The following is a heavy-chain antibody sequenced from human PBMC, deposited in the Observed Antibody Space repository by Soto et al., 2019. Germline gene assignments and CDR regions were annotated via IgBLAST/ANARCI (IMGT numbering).Heavy chain of an antibody. J-gene: IGHJ6*02. CDR1: GFTFSNAW. CDR2: IKSKTDGGTT. D-gene: IGHD2-15*01. CDR3: TTAALPLVADTDYYYYGMDV. Sequence: GGSLRLSCAASGFTFSNAWMSWVRQAPGKGLEWVGRIKSKTDGGTTDYAAPVKGRFTISRDDSKNTLYLQMNSLKTEDTAVYYCTTAALPLVADTDYYYYGMDVWGQGTTVTVSS. V-gene: IGHV3-15*01.